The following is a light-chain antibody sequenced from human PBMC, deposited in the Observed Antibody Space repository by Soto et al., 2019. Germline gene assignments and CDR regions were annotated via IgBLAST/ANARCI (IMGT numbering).Light chain of an antibody. CDR3: QQYGSSPRT. Sequence: DIVLTQSPGTLPSSPGGRGTLSCRASQSVSSRYVAWYQQNPGQAPRLLIYGASSRATGIPVRFSGSGSGIDFTLTISRLEPEDFAVYYCQQYGSSPRTFGQGTKVEIK. J-gene: IGKJ1*01. CDR1: QSVSSRY. CDR2: GAS. V-gene: IGKV3-20*01.